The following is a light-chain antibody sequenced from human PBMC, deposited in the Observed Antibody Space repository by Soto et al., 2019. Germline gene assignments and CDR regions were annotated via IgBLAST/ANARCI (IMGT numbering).Light chain of an antibody. V-gene: IGLV2-23*01. Sequence: VLTQPASVSGSPGQSITVSCTGTSRDVGTYNLISWYQQYPGKAPKVMIYEGSKRPSGVSNRFSGSKSGNTASLTISGLQAEDEADYYCCSYAGSDTYVFGNGTKVTVL. CDR1: SRDVGTYNL. CDR3: CSYAGSDTYV. J-gene: IGLJ1*01. CDR2: EGS.